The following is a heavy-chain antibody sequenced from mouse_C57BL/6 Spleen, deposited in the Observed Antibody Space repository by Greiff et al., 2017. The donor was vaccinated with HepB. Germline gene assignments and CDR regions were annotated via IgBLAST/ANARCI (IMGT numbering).Heavy chain of an antibody. V-gene: IGHV10-1*01. Sequence: EVMLVESGGGLVQPKGSLKLSCAASGFSFNTYAMNWVRQAPGKGLEWVARIRSKSNNYATYYADSVKDRFTISRDDSESMLYLQMNNMKTEDTAMYYCVRQNYYGSCYWYFDVWGTGTTVTVSS. D-gene: IGHD1-1*01. CDR1: GFSFNTYA. CDR2: IRSKSNNYAT. CDR3: VRQNYYGSCYWYFDV. J-gene: IGHJ1*03.